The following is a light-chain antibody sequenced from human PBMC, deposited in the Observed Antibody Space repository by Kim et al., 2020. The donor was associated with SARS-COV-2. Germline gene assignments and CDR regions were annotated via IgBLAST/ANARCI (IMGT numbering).Light chain of an antibody. J-gene: IGKJ4*01. CDR3: QQANNFPPT. V-gene: IGKV1D-12*01. CDR1: QGIRSW. CDR2: AAS. Sequence: DIQMTQSPSSVSAYVGDRVTITCRASQGIRSWLAWYQQKPGKAPKLLIYAASRLQSGVPSRFSGTGSGTDFTLTITSLQPDDFATYYCQQANNFPPTFGGGTKVEI.